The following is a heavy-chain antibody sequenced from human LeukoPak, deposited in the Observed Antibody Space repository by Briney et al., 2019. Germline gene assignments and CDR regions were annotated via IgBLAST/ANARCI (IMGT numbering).Heavy chain of an antibody. D-gene: IGHD6-19*01. J-gene: IGHJ4*02. Sequence: TSETLSLTCAVYGGSFSGYYWSWIRQPPGKGLEWIGEINHSGSTNYNPSLESRVTISVDTSKNQFSLKLSSVTAADTAVYYCARSWQWLVRGHFDYWGQGTLVTVSS. CDR2: INHSGST. CDR1: GGSFSGYY. CDR3: ARSWQWLVRGHFDY. V-gene: IGHV4-34*01.